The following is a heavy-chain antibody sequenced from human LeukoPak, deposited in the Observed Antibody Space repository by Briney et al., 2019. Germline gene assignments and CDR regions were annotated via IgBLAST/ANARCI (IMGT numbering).Heavy chain of an antibody. J-gene: IGHJ6*04. D-gene: IGHD1-26*01. CDR3: ARDWDQRNYYYGMDV. V-gene: IGHV1-69*01. Sequence: GASVKVSCKASGGTFSSYAISWVRQAPGRGLEWMGGIIPIFGTANYAQKFQGRVTITADESTSTAYMELSSLRSEDTAVYYCARDWDQRNYYYGMDVWGKGTTVTVSS. CDR1: GGTFSSYA. CDR2: IIPIFGTA.